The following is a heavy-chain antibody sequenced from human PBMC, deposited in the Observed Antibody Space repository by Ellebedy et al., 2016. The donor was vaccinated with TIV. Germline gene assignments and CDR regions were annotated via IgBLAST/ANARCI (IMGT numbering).Heavy chain of an antibody. CDR2: ISYDGSNK. Sequence: GESLKISXAASGFTFSSYAMHWVRQAPGKGLEWVAVISYDGSNKYYADSVKGRFTISRDNSKNTLYLQMNSLRAEDTAVYYCARWFGESYYYYYYMDVWGKGTTVTVSS. J-gene: IGHJ6*03. D-gene: IGHD3-10*01. V-gene: IGHV3-30-3*01. CDR1: GFTFSSYA. CDR3: ARWFGESYYYYYYMDV.